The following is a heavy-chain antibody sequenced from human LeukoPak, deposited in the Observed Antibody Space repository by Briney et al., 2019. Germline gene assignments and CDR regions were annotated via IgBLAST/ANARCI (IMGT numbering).Heavy chain of an antibody. V-gene: IGHV4-4*02. CDR2: INHSGST. J-gene: IGHJ6*03. Sequence: SETLSLTCAVSGGSISSSNWWSWVRQPPGKGLEWIGEINHSGSTNYNPSLKSRVTISVDTSKNQFSLKLSSVTAADTAVYYCARRRGQLWLRRYYYYYMDVWGKGTTVTISS. D-gene: IGHD5-18*01. CDR3: ARRRGQLWLRRYYYYYMDV. CDR1: GGSISSSNW.